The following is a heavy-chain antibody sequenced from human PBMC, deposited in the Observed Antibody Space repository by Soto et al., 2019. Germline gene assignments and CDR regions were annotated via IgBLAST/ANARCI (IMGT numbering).Heavy chain of an antibody. V-gene: IGHV3-74*01. CDR2: IDSDGSST. J-gene: IGHJ6*02. CDR1: GFTFGSYW. CDR3: ARGRPYGMDV. Sequence: EVPLVQSGGGLVQPGGPLRVSCAASGFTFGSYWMNWVRQAPAKGLVWVSRIDSDGSSTTYADSVKGRFTTSRDNAKNTLYLQMSSLRVEDTAVYYCARGRPYGMDVWGQGTTVTVSS.